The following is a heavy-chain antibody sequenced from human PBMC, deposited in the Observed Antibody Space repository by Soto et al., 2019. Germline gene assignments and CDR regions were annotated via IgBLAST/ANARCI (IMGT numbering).Heavy chain of an antibody. CDR1: GGAFSGYY. CDR2: INHSGST. Sequence: PSETLSLTCSLYGGAFSGYYWSWIRQPPGKGLQWIGEINHSGSTNYNSSLKSRVTISVDTSKNHFSLKLSSVTAADTAVYYCARPLAYSSSPSCYTRYCSRVDVWGHETTFTVSS. J-gene: IGHJ6*02. CDR3: ARPLAYSSSPSCYTRYCSRVDV. V-gene: IGHV4-34*01. D-gene: IGHD2-2*02.